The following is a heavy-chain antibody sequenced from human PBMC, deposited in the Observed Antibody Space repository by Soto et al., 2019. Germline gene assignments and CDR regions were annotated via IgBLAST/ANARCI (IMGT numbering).Heavy chain of an antibody. CDR1: GFTFGDYA. CDR2: IRSKAYGGTT. Sequence: GGSLRLSCTASGFTFGDYAMSWVRQAPGKGLEWVGFIRSKAYGGTTEYAASVKGRFTISRDDSKSIAYLQMNSLKTEDTAVYYCARVRARGADGRAARPHYFDYWGQGTLVTVSS. V-gene: IGHV3-49*04. J-gene: IGHJ4*02. CDR3: ARVRARGADGRAARPHYFDY. D-gene: IGHD6-6*01.